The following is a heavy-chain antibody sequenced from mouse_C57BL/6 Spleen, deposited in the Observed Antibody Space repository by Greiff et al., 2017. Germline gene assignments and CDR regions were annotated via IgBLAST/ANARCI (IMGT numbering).Heavy chain of an antibody. V-gene: IGHV2-6-1*01. Sequence: QVQLQQSGPGLVAPSQSLSITCTVSGFSLTSYGVHWVRQPPGKGLEWLVVIWSDGSTTYTSDLKSRLSIRQDNPKSQVFLNMNRLHTGGTAMYYCARHPYDYDGCSWYFDVWGTATTVTVSS. D-gene: IGHD2-4*01. J-gene: IGHJ1*03. CDR3: ARHPYDYDGCSWYFDV. CDR2: IWSDGST. CDR1: GFSLTSYG.